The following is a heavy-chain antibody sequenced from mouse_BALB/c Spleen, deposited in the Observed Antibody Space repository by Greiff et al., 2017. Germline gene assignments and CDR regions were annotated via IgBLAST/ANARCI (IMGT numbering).Heavy chain of an antibody. Sequence: DVMLVESGGGLVQPGGSLRLSCATSGFTFTDYYMSWVRQPPGKALEWLGFIRNKANGYTTEYSASVKGRFTISRDNSQSILYLQMNTLRAEDSATYYCARDHGNFAYWGQGTLVTVSA. V-gene: IGHV7-3*02. CDR2: IRNKANGYTT. CDR3: ARDHGNFAY. D-gene: IGHD1-1*01. J-gene: IGHJ3*01. CDR1: GFTFTDYY.